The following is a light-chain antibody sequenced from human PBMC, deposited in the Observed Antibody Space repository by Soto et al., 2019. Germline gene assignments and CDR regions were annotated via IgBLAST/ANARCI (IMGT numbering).Light chain of an antibody. CDR2: KAS. CDR3: QHYNSYSEA. CDR1: QTISSW. J-gene: IGKJ1*01. V-gene: IGKV1-5*03. Sequence: DIQMTQSPSTLSGSVGARVTITCRASQTISSWLAWYQQKPGKAPKLLIYKASTLKSGVPSRFSGSGSGTEFTLTISSLQPDDFATYYCQHYNSYSEAFGQRTKVDIK.